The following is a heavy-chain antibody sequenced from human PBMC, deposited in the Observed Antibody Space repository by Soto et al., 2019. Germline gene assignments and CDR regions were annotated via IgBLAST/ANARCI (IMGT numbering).Heavy chain of an antibody. CDR1: GFSLSTRAVG. CDR3: AHRHELGSFDI. V-gene: IGHV2-5*01. CDR2: IYWNDDK. D-gene: IGHD1-26*01. J-gene: IGHJ3*02. Sequence: SGPTLVYPTQTLTLTCTFSGFSLSTRAVGVGWIRQPPGKALEWLALIYWNDDKRYSPSLKNRLTITKDTSKNHVVLTMTNVDPVDTATYYCAHRHELGSFDIWGQGTKVTVSS.